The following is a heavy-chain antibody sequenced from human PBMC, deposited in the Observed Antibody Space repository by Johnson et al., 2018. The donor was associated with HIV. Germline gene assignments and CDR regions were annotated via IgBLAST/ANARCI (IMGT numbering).Heavy chain of an antibody. V-gene: IGHV3-66*02. CDR3: AREGSGSYQI. CDR2: IYSGGRT. Sequence: VQLVESGGGVVQPGRSLRLSCAASGFTVSSNYMSWVRQAPGKGLEWVSVIYSGGRTYYADSVKGRFTISRDNSRNTVYLQMSGLRSEDTAIYYCAREGSGSYQIWGQGTMVTVSS. J-gene: IGHJ3*02. D-gene: IGHD1-26*01. CDR1: GFTVSSNY.